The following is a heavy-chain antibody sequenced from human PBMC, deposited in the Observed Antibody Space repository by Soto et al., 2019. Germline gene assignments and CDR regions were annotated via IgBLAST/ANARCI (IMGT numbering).Heavy chain of an antibody. CDR1: GDSFKTYS. CDR3: ARIWGIADQES. J-gene: IGHJ4*01. Sequence: QVQLVQSGAEVKKPGSSVTVSCKSSGDSFKTYSVSWVRQAPGQGLEWMGGVIPILGKPMYAQKFQDRVTITADESTSTVFMELTSLMSDDTAVYYCARIWGIADQESWGQGTRVTVSS. D-gene: IGHD6-13*01. CDR2: VIPILGKP. V-gene: IGHV1-69*12.